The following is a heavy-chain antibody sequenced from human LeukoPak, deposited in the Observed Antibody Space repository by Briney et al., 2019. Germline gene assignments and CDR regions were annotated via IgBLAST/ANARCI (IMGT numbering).Heavy chain of an antibody. J-gene: IGHJ6*02. Sequence: SQTLSLTCAVSGGSISSGGYSWSWIRQPPGKGLEWTGYIYHSGSTYYNPSLKSRVTISVDTSKNQFSLKLSSVTAADTAVYYCARVIGGLGTGYYYGMDVWGQGTTVTVSS. CDR1: GGSISSGGYS. D-gene: IGHD3-16*01. CDR2: IYHSGST. V-gene: IGHV4-30-2*01. CDR3: ARVIGGLGTGYYYGMDV.